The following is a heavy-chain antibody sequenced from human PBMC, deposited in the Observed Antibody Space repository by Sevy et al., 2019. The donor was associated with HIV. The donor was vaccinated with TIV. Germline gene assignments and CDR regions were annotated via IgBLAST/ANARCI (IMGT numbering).Heavy chain of an antibody. CDR1: GFTFGDYA. CDR3: TRWKGDLTILDH. J-gene: IGHJ4*02. CDR2: LKSNAFGGKL. V-gene: IGHV3-49*04. D-gene: IGHD1-1*01. Sequence: GGSLRLSCAASGFTFGDYAMNWVRQAPGKGLEWVALLKSNAFGGKLHHAASVQGRFTTSSDDSKNIAYLQMNDLKTEDTAVYYCTRWKGDLTILDHWGQGALVTVSS.